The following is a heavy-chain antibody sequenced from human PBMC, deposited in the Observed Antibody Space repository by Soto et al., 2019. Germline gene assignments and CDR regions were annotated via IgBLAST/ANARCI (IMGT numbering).Heavy chain of an antibody. CDR1: GGSISSYY. V-gene: IGHV4-59*08. J-gene: IGHJ6*03. Sequence: SETLSLTCTVSGGSISSYYWSWIRQPPGKGLEWIGYIYYSGSTNYNPSLKSRVTISVDTSKNQFSLKLSSVTAADTAVYYCARHGWGRAAARPWISKNYYYYMDVWGKGTKVTVSS. D-gene: IGHD6-13*01. CDR3: ARHGWGRAAARPWISKNYYYYMDV. CDR2: IYYSGST.